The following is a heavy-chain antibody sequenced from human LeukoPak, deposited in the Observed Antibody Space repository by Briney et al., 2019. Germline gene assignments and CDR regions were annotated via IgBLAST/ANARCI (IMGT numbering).Heavy chain of an antibody. V-gene: IGHV3-48*04. CDR2: ISSSGSTI. CDR1: GFTFSSYS. CDR3: VTVSGWFDP. D-gene: IGHD1-14*01. Sequence: GGSLRLSCAASGFTFSSYSMNWVRQAPGKGLEWVSYISSSGSTIYYADSVKGRFTVSRDNAKNSLYLQMNSLRAEDTAVYYCVTVSGWFDPWGQGTLVTVSS. J-gene: IGHJ5*02.